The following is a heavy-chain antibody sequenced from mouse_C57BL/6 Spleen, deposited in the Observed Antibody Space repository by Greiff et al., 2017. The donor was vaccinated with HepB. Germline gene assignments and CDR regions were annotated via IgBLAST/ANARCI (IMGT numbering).Heavy chain of an antibody. D-gene: IGHD1-1*01. CDR2: INPYNGDT. V-gene: IGHV1-20*01. CDR1: GYSFTGYF. CDR3: ARDYGSSSWFAY. J-gene: IGHJ3*01. Sequence: VQLQQSGPELVKPGDSVKISCKASGYSFTGYFMNWVMQSHGKSLEWIGRINPYNGDTFYNQKFKGKATLTVDKSSSTAHMELRSLTSEESAVYYCARDYGSSSWFAYWGQGTLVTVSA.